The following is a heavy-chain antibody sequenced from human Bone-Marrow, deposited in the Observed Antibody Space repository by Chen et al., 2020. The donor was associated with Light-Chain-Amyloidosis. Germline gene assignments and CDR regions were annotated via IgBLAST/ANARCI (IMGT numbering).Heavy chain of an antibody. Sequence: EVQLEQSGPEVEKPGESLKISCKGSGYTFPNYWIGWVRQMPGKGLEWMGVIYPDDSDARYSPSFEGQVTISVDKSITTAYLQWRSLKASDTAMYYCARRRDGYNFDYWGQGTLVTVSS. CDR2: IYPDDSDA. CDR1: GYTFPNYW. J-gene: IGHJ4*02. V-gene: IGHV5-51*01. D-gene: IGHD5-12*01. CDR3: ARRRDGYNFDY.